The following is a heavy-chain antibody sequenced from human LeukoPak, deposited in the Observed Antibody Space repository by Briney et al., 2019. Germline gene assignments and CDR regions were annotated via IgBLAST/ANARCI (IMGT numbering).Heavy chain of an antibody. J-gene: IGHJ3*02. CDR2: IIPNSGGT. V-gene: IGHV1-2*02. CDR1: GGTFSSYA. Sequence: GASVKVSCKASGGTFSSYAISWVRQAPGQGLEWMGRIIPNSGGTNYAQKFQGRVTMTRDTSISTAYMELSRLRSDDTAVYYCARDRRYSSSPGGAFDIWGQGTMVTVSS. D-gene: IGHD6-6*01. CDR3: ARDRRYSSSPGGAFDI.